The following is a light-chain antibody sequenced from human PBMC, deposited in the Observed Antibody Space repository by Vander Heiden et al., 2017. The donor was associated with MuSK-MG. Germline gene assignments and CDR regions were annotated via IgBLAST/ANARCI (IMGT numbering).Light chain of an antibody. CDR2: DAS. J-gene: IGKJ4*01. CDR1: QSVSSY. Sequence: EIVLTRSPAPLTLSAGERDTLFSSARQSVSSYLARYKQNPGQAPRLLIYDASNRATGIPARFSGSGSGKDFTLTISSLEPEDFAVYYCQQRSNWPLTFGGGTKVEIK. V-gene: IGKV3-11*01. CDR3: QQRSNWPLT.